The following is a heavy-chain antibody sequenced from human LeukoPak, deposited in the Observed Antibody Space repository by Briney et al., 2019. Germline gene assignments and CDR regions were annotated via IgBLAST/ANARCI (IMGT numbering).Heavy chain of an antibody. J-gene: IGHJ4*02. CDR3: ARDYPDYYDSSGYYGAFFDY. CDR2: IIPIFDKA. V-gene: IGHV1-69*13. Sequence: ASVKVSCKASGGTFSSYAISWVRQAAGQGLEWMGGIIPIFDKANYAQKFQGRVTITADESTSTAYMALSSLRSEDTAVYYCARDYPDYYDSSGYYGAFFDYWGQGTLVTVSS. CDR1: GGTFSSYA. D-gene: IGHD3-22*01.